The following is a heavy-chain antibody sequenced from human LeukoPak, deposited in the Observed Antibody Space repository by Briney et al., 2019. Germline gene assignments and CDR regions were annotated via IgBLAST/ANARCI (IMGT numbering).Heavy chain of an antibody. CDR1: GFTFSSYN. J-gene: IGHJ3*02. D-gene: IGHD4-23*01. CDR3: ARVLVTVTSLTYDGFDM. V-gene: IGHV3-48*01. Sequence: PGGSLRLSCVASGFTFSSYNMNWVRQAPGKGLEWVSFVSRVGSTIFYSDSVKGRCTISRDNAKNSLFLEMNSLRAEDTAVYYCARVLVTVTSLTYDGFDMWGQGTMVTVSS. CDR2: VSRVGSTI.